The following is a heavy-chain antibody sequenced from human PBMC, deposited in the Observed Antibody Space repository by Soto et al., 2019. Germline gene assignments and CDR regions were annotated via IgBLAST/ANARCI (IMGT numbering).Heavy chain of an antibody. CDR2: IKHDTSEA. CDR3: ARDGLLFSGPYRPSRFDY. Sequence: PVGSLRLSCAASGFKFGDYWMSWVRQAPGKGLEWVGNIKHDTSEAHYADSVKGRFTITRDNIKNFLFLQMNGLRSDDTASYYCARDGLLFSGPYRPSRFDYWGLGTLVTVS. J-gene: IGHJ4*02. V-gene: IGHV3-7*03. D-gene: IGHD3-16*02. CDR1: GFKFGDYW.